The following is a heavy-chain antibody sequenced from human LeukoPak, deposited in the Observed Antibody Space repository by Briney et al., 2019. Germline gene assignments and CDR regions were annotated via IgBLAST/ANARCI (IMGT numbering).Heavy chain of an antibody. V-gene: IGHV4-31*03. D-gene: IGHD3-16*01. CDR1: AASISSGRYY. Sequence: PSQTLSLTCTVSAASISSGRYYWNWIRQDPGKGLEWIAYISYTGSTYYNPSLKSRVSMSVDTSKNQFSLRLTSVTAADTAVYYCARGGGASVYWGQGTLVTVSS. J-gene: IGHJ4*02. CDR3: ARGGGASVY. CDR2: ISYTGST.